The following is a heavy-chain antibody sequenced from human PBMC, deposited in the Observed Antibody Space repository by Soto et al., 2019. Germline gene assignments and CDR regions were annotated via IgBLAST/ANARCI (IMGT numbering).Heavy chain of an antibody. CDR3: ARQWSTVVGPYHY. CDR1: GYTFNNYA. CDR2: ISTYNGNT. D-gene: IGHD2-15*01. V-gene: IGHV1-18*01. Sequence: QVQLVQSGGEVKNPGASVRVSCKASGYTFNNYAISWVRQAPGKGPEWMGWISTYNGNTHYAQNLQGRVTMTRDASTGTAYMELRSLRSDDTAVYYCARQWSTVVGPYHYWGQGTLVTVSS. J-gene: IGHJ4*02.